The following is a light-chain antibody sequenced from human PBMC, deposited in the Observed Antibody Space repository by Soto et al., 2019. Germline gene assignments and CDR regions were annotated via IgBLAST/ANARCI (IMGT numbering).Light chain of an antibody. J-gene: IGLJ2*01. CDR2: QGY. Sequence: SYELTQPPSVSVSPGQTASITCSGDKLGDKYASWYQQKPGQSPVLVIYQGYKRPSGIPERFSGSNSGNTATLTISGTQAMDEADYYCQAWDSSTAPVVFGGGTQLTVL. V-gene: IGLV3-1*01. CDR3: QAWDSSTAPVV. CDR1: KLGDKY.